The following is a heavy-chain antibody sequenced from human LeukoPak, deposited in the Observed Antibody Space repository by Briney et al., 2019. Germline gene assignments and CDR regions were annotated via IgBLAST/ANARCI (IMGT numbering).Heavy chain of an antibody. CDR2: ISGSGGST. J-gene: IGHJ4*02. Sequence: GRSLRLSCAASGFTFSSYAVSWVRQAPGKGLEWVSAISGSGGSTYYADSVKGRFTISRDNSKNTLYLQMNSLRAEDTAVYYCAKDPAATIVYYFDYWGQGTLVTVSS. V-gene: IGHV3-23*01. CDR3: AKDPAATIVYYFDY. CDR1: GFTFSSYA. D-gene: IGHD5-12*01.